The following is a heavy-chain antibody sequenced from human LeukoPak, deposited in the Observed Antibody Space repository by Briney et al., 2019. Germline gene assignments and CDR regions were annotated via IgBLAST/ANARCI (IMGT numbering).Heavy chain of an antibody. J-gene: IGHJ4*02. Sequence: PGRSLRLSCAASGFTFSSYGMHWVRQAPGKGLEWAAVISYDGSNKYYADSVKGRFTISRDNSKNTLCLQMNSLRAEDTAVYYCAKEGYCSGGSCYAFEGFYFDYWGQGTLVTVSS. CDR2: ISYDGSNK. CDR3: AKEGYCSGGSCYAFEGFYFDY. V-gene: IGHV3-30*18. D-gene: IGHD2-15*01. CDR1: GFTFSSYG.